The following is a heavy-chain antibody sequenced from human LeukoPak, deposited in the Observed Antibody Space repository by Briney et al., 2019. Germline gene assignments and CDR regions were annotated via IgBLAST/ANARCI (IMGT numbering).Heavy chain of an antibody. Sequence: GGSLRLSCAASGFTFSSYGMHWVRQAPGKGLEWVSYISSSSSTIYYADSVKGRFTISRDNAKNSLYLQMNSLRAEDTAVYYCARVHSYGSGSYLDYWGQGTLVTVSS. CDR3: ARVHSYGSGSYLDY. CDR2: ISSSSSTI. V-gene: IGHV3-48*04. D-gene: IGHD3-10*01. CDR1: GFTFSSYG. J-gene: IGHJ4*02.